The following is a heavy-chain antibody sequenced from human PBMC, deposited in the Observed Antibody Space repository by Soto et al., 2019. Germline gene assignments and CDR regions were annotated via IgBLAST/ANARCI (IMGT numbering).Heavy chain of an antibody. J-gene: IGHJ4*02. CDR3: PKDFHLRSGESSH. CDR1: GFTFSTYA. D-gene: IGHD3-16*01. Sequence: EVQLLESGGGLAQPGGSLRLSCVASGFTFSTYAITWLRQTPGKGLEWVSSISGSGGPTYYADSVKCRFTITRDDSENTSFLQMTSLRVEDAAVYFWPKDFHLRSGESSHWCKGTLFTGSS. V-gene: IGHV3-23*01. CDR2: ISGSGGPT.